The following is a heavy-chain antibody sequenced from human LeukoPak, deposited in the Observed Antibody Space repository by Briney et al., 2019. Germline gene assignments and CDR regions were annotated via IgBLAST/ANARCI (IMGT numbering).Heavy chain of an antibody. J-gene: IGHJ4*02. CDR1: GGSISSSSYY. CDR3: ARDISTSDYGDYLLDY. Sequence: SETLSLTCTVSGGSISSSSYYWGWIRQPPGKGLEWIGSIYYSGSTYYNPSLKSRVTISVDTSKNQFSLKLSSVTAADTAVYYCARDISTSDYGDYLLDYWGQGTLVTVSS. CDR2: IYYSGST. D-gene: IGHD4-17*01. V-gene: IGHV4-39*07.